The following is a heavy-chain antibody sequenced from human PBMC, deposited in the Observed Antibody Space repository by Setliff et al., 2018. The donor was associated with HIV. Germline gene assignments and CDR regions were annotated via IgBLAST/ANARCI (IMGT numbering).Heavy chain of an antibody. CDR3: ARHGYSTYWYFDL. V-gene: IGHV2-70*11. J-gene: IGHJ2*01. CDR1: GFSLSTSGMC. D-gene: IGHD6-13*01. Sequence: SGPTREPTQTLTLTCPFSGFSLSTSGMCVSWIRQPPGKALEWLARIDWDDDKYYSTSLKTRLAISKDTSKNQVVLTMTNMDPVDTATYYCARHGYSTYWYFDLWGRGTLVTVSS. CDR2: IDWDDDK.